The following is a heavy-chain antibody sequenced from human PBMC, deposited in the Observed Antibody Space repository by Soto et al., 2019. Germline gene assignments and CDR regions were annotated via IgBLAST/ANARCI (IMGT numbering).Heavy chain of an antibody. J-gene: IGHJ4*01. CDR1: GFTFSGYW. CDR2: LNPNGTFT. Sequence: EVQLVESGGGLVQPGGSLRLSCAGPGFTFSGYWMHWVRHAPGKGPVWVSRLNPNGTFTTNADSVKGRFTISRDNAKNTVYLQMNSLRADDTAVSYCARGGTSTTYGGLFYNWGHGTLVTVSP. V-gene: IGHV3-74*01. CDR3: ARGGTSTTYGGLFYN. D-gene: IGHD2-2*01.